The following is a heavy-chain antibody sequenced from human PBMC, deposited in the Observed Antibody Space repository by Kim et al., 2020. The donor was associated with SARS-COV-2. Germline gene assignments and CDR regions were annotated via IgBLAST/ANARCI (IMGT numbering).Heavy chain of an antibody. CDR3: ARDPTADSSGYFLFRTDAFDI. D-gene: IGHD3-22*01. CDR1: GFTFSSYS. J-gene: IGHJ3*02. Sequence: GGSLRLSCAASGFTFSSYSMNWVRQAPGKGLEWVSSISSSSSYIYYADSVKGRFTISRDNAKNSLYLQMNSLRAEDTAVYYCARDPTADSSGYFLFRTDAFDIWGQGTMVTVSS. CDR2: ISSSSSYI. V-gene: IGHV3-21*01.